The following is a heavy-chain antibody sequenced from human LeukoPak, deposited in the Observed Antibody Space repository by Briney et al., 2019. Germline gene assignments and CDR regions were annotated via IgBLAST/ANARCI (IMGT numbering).Heavy chain of an antibody. Sequence: SQTLSLTCTVSGGSITSGDYYWSWIRQHPGKGLEWIGYIHYSGSTNSNPSLKSRVTISVDTSKNQFPLKMSSVTAADTAVYYCARDGCSGASCYPGWFDPWGQGTLVTVSS. V-gene: IGHV4-31*03. CDR3: ARDGCSGASCYPGWFDP. CDR2: IHYSGST. J-gene: IGHJ5*02. CDR1: GGSITSGDYY. D-gene: IGHD2-15*01.